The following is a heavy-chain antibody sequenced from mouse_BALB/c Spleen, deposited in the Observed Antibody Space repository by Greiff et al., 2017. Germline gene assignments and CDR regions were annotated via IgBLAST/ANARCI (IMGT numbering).Heavy chain of an antibody. V-gene: IGHV5-9-4*01. Sequence: DVHLVESGGGLVKPGGSLKLSCAASGFTFSSYAMSWVRQSPEKRLEWVAEISSGGSYTYYPDTVTGRFTISRDNAKNTLYLEMSSLRSEDTAMYYCARGFTTAFAYWGQGTLVTVSA. D-gene: IGHD1-2*01. CDR3: ARGFTTAFAY. J-gene: IGHJ3*01. CDR2: ISSGGSYT. CDR1: GFTFSSYA.